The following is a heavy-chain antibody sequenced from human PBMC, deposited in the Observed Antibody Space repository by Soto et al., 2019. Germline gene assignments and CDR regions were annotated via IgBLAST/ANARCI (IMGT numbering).Heavy chain of an antibody. Sequence: SETLSLTCAVSGYSISSGYYWGWIRQPPGKGLEWIGSIYHSGSTYNNPSLKGRVTISVDTSKNQFSLKLSSVTAADTAVYYSARVGGYGMDVWGQGTTVTVSS. CDR1: GYSISSGYY. V-gene: IGHV4-38-2*01. CDR2: IYHSGST. J-gene: IGHJ6*02. D-gene: IGHD3-10*01. CDR3: ARVGGYGMDV.